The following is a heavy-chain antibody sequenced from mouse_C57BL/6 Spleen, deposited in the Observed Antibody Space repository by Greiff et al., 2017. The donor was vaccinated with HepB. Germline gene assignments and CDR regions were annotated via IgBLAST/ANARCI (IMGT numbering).Heavy chain of an antibody. V-gene: IGHV7-3*01. CDR3: ARSLYYDYDVYFDY. CDR2: IRNKANGYTT. D-gene: IGHD2-4*01. J-gene: IGHJ2*01. CDR1: GFTFTDYY. Sequence: EVQLVESGGGLVQPGGSLSLSCAASGFTFTDYYMSWVRQPPGKALEWLGFIRNKANGYTTEYSASVKGRFTISRDNSQSILYLQMNALRAEDSATYYCARSLYYDYDVYFDYWGQGTTLTVSS.